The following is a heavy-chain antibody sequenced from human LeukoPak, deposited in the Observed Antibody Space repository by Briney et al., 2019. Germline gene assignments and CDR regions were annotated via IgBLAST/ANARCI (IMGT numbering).Heavy chain of an antibody. V-gene: IGHV4-59*01. CDR1: GGSISSYY. CDR2: IYYSGST. J-gene: IGHJ4*02. CDR3: ARDASLVYGDYAAFDY. Sequence: SETLSLTCTVSGGSISSYYWSWIRQPPGKGLEWIGYIYYSGSTNYNPSLKSRVTISVDTSKNQFSLKLSSVTAADTAVYYCARDASLVYGDYAAFDYWGQGTLVTVSS. D-gene: IGHD4-17*01.